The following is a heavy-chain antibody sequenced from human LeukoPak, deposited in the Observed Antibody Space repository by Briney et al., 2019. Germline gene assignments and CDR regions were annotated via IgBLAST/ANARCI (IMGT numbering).Heavy chain of an antibody. CDR1: GYTFPLYY. Sequence: ASVKVSCKASGYTFPLYYIHWLRQAPGEGLEWVGWILPNSGDTFYAQRFRGRVTMTSDTSTNTAYMDLYKLTSDDAAVYFCARPPHELVSAAPFDYWGQSTLVTVSS. D-gene: IGHD2-2*01. CDR3: ARPPHELVSAAPFDY. CDR2: ILPNSGDT. V-gene: IGHV1-2*02. J-gene: IGHJ4*02.